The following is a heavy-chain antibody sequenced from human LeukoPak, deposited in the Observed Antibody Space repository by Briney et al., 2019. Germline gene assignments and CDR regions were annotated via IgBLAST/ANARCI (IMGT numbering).Heavy chain of an antibody. CDR3: ARAYSSSSGIDPSTPEFDY. V-gene: IGHV3-66*01. CDR1: GFTVSSNY. J-gene: IGHJ4*02. CDR2: IYSGGST. Sequence: GGSLRLSCAASGFTVSSNYMSWVRQAPGKGLEWVSVIYSGGSTYYADSVKGRFTISRDNSKNTLYLQMNSPRAEDTAVYYCARAYSSSSGIDPSTPEFDYWGQGTLVTVSS. D-gene: IGHD6-6*01.